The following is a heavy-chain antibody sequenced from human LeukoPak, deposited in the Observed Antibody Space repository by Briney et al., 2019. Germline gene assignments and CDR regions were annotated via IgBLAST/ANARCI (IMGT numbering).Heavy chain of an antibody. CDR3: ARGGRITIFGVVPGPYYYGMDV. CDR1: GGSVSSGIYY. J-gene: IGHJ6*02. Sequence: SETLSLTCTVSGGSVSSGIYYWSWIRQPPGKGLEWIGCIYYSGSTYYNPSLKSRVTISVDASKNQFSLKLSSVTAADTAVYYCARGGRITIFGVVPGPYYYGMDVWGQGTTVTVSS. V-gene: IGHV4-61*01. CDR2: IYYSGST. D-gene: IGHD3-3*01.